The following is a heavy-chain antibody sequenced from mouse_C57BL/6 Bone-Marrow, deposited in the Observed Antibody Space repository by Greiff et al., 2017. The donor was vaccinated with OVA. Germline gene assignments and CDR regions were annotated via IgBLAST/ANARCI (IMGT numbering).Heavy chain of an antibody. CDR2: ISGGGSYT. V-gene: IGHV5-4*03. CDR1: GFTFSSYA. CDR3: ALWLRRRGYAMDY. D-gene: IGHD2-2*01. J-gene: IGHJ4*01. Sequence: EVKLVESGGGLVKPGGSLKLSCAASGFTFSSYAMSWVRQTPEKRLEWVATISGGGSYTYYPDNVKGRFTISRDNAKNNLYLQMSHLKSEDTAMYYCALWLRRRGYAMDYWGQGTSVTVSS.